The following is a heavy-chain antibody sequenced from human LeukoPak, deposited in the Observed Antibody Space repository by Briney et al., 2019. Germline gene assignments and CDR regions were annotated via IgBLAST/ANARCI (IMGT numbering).Heavy chain of an antibody. CDR2: ISGSGLYA. CDR1: GCTFSSYG. Sequence: PGGPLRLSCAASGCTFSSYGMSWVRQAPGKGLEWVSAISGSGLYAYYSDSVKGRFTISRDNSKNTLYLQVNGLRVEDTAVYYCAKSQWLQSGGLDYWGQGTLVTVSS. V-gene: IGHV3-23*01. D-gene: IGHD5-24*01. CDR3: AKSQWLQSGGLDY. J-gene: IGHJ4*02.